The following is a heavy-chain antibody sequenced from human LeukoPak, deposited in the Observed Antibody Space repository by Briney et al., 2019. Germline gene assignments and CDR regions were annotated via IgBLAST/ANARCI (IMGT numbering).Heavy chain of an antibody. V-gene: IGHV1-18*01. J-gene: IGHJ4*02. D-gene: IGHD4-17*01. CDR1: GYTFTSYG. CDR2: ISAYNGNT. Sequence: ASVKVSCKASGYTFTSYGISWVRQAPGQGLEWMGWISAYNGNTNYAQKLQGRVTMTTDTSTSTAYMELRSLRSDDTAVYYCARDSSGHGDSLFDYWGQGTLVTVSS. CDR3: ARDSSGHGDSLFDY.